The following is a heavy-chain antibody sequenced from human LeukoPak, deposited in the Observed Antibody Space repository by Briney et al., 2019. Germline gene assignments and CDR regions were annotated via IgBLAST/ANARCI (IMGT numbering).Heavy chain of an antibody. CDR3: ASIVVVPAATHYNWFDP. J-gene: IGHJ5*02. Sequence: SETLSLTCAVSGGSISSSNWWSWVRQPPGKGLEWIGEIYHSGSTNYNPSLKSQVTISVDKSKNQFSLKLSSVTAADTAVYYCASIVVVPAATHYNWFDPWGQGTLVTVSS. CDR1: GGSISSSNW. CDR2: IYHSGST. V-gene: IGHV4-4*02. D-gene: IGHD2-2*01.